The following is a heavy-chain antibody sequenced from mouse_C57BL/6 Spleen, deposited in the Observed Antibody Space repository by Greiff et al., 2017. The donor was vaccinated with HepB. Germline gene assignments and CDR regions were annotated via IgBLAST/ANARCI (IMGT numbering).Heavy chain of an antibody. CDR2: INPSSGYT. V-gene: IGHV1-7*01. Sequence: QVQLQQSGAELAKPGASVKLSCKASGYTFTSYWMHWVKQRPGQGLEWIGYINPSSGYTKYNQKFKDKATLTADKSSSTAYMQLSSLTYEDSAVYDCEKTHYYYDQGAWFAYWGQGTLVTVSA. D-gene: IGHD2-4*01. CDR3: EKTHYYYDQGAWFAY. J-gene: IGHJ3*01. CDR1: GYTFTSYW.